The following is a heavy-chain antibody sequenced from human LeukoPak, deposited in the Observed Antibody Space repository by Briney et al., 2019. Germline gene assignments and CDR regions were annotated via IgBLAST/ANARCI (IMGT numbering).Heavy chain of an antibody. V-gene: IGHV4-4*07. CDR2: IYTSGST. CDR3: ARESVDIVVVVAATRLDY. D-gene: IGHD2-15*01. Sequence: PSETLSLTCTVSGGSISSYYWSWIRQPAGKGLEWIGRIYTSGSTNYNPSLKSRVTMSVDTSKNQFSLKLGSVTAADTAVYYCARESVDIVVVVAATRLDYWGQGTLVTVSS. CDR1: GGSISSYY. J-gene: IGHJ4*02.